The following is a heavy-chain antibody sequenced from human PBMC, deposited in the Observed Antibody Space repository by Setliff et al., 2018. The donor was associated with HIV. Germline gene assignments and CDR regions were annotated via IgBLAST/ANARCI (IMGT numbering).Heavy chain of an antibody. CDR2: IGGSGGST. J-gene: IGHJ4*02. CDR1: GISFSSYA. D-gene: IGHD6-6*01. CDR3: ASGYSSSSPRRDY. V-gene: IGHV3-23*01. Sequence: PGGSLRLSCEASGISFSSYAMNWVRQAPGKGLEWVSVIGGSGGSTYYADSVKGRFTISRNNSKNTLYLQMNSLRAEDTAVYYCASGYSSSSPRRDYWGQGTLVTVSS.